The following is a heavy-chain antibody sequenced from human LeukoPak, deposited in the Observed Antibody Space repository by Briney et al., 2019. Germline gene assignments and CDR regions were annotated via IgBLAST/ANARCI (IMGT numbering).Heavy chain of an antibody. CDR1: GGSISSGGHY. CDR2: ISGSGGST. D-gene: IGHD5-18*01. J-gene: IGHJ4*02. Sequence: ETLSLTCTVSGGSISSGGHYWSWVRQAPGKGLEWVSGISGSGGSTYYADSVKGRFTISRDNSKNTLYLQINSLRAEDTAVYYCAPPVLDTAQWGQGTLVTVSS. V-gene: IGHV3-23*01. CDR3: APPVLDTAQ.